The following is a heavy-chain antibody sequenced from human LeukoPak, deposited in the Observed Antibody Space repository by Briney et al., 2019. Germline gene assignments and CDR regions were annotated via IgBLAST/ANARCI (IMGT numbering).Heavy chain of an antibody. J-gene: IGHJ4*02. CDR2: ISGRGGST. D-gene: IGHD3-22*01. CDR3: AKEADSSGYNILFY. V-gene: IGHV3-23*01. Sequence: PGGSLRLSCAASGFTFSSYGMSWVRQAPGKGLEWVSAISGRGGSTYYADSVKGRFTISRDNSKNTLYLQMNSLRAEDTAVYYCAKEADSSGYNILFYWGQGTLVTVSS. CDR1: GFTFSSYG.